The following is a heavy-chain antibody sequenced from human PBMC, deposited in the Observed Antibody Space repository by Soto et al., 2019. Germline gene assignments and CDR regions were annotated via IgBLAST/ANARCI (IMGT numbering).Heavy chain of an antibody. Sequence: QPGGSLRLSCAASGFTFSSYGMHWVRQAPGKGLEWVAVIWYDGSNKYYADSVKGRFTISRDNSKNTLYLQMNSLRAEDTAVYYCARDATRIAAAVWGQGTLVTVSS. J-gene: IGHJ4*02. D-gene: IGHD6-13*01. CDR1: GFTFSSYG. CDR3: ARDATRIAAAV. V-gene: IGHV3-33*01. CDR2: IWYDGSNK.